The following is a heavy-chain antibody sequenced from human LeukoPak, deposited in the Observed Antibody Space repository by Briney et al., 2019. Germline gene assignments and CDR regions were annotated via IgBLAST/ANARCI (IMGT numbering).Heavy chain of an antibody. Sequence: SETLSLTCAVYGGSFSGYYWSWIRQPPGKGLEWIGGINHSGSTNYNPSLKSRVTISVDTSKNQFSLKLSSVTAADTAVYYCVRGLKWELKGWFDPWGQGTLVTVSS. D-gene: IGHD1-26*01. CDR3: VRGLKWELKGWFDP. J-gene: IGHJ5*02. V-gene: IGHV4-34*01. CDR1: GGSFSGYY. CDR2: INHSGST.